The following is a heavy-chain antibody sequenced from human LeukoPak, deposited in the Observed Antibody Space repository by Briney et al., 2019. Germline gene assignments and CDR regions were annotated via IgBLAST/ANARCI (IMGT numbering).Heavy chain of an antibody. V-gene: IGHV3-21*01. J-gene: IGHJ4*02. CDR3: ATGDGWCFID. D-gene: IGHD6-19*01. Sequence: GGSLRLSCAASGFTFSGYNVNWVRQAPGKGLEWVSSISRTSTDIHYADSVRGRFTISRDNAKNSLYLQMNSLRVEDTAVYYCATGDGWCFIDWGQGTLVTVSS. CDR2: ISRTSTDI. CDR1: GFTFSGYN.